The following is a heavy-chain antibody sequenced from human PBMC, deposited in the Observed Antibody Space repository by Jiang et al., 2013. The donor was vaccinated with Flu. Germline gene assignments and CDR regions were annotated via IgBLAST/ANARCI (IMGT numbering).Heavy chain of an antibody. CDR2: TYYRSKWYN. Sequence: QTLSLTCAISGDSVSSNSAAWNWIRQSPSRGLEWLGRTYYRSKWYNDYAVSVKSRITINPDTSKNQFSLQLNSVTPEDTAVYYCARDGITMVRGVIIGFGYWGQGTLVTVSS. V-gene: IGHV6-1*01. CDR3: ARDGITMVRGVIIGFGY. J-gene: IGHJ4*02. CDR1: GDSVSSNSAA. D-gene: IGHD3-10*01.